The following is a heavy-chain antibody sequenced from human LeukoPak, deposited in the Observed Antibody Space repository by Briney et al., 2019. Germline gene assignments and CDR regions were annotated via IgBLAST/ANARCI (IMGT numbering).Heavy chain of an antibody. CDR1: GGSISGYF. Sequence: SETLSLTCVVSGGSISGYFWSWIRQSAGKGLEWIGRIYVIGTPNYDPSLKSRVTMSRDTSKSQISLNLTSVSAADTAVYFCAREYSDTSGRAFDFWGQGILVTVSS. CDR3: AREYSDTSGRAFDF. J-gene: IGHJ4*02. V-gene: IGHV4-4*07. CDR2: IYVIGTP. D-gene: IGHD2-15*01.